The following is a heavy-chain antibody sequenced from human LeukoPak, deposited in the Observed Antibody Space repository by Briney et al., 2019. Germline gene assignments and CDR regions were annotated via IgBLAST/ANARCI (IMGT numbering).Heavy chain of an antibody. V-gene: IGHV4-38-2*02. CDR1: GYSISSGYY. CDR2: IYQSGST. D-gene: IGHD3-22*01. Sequence: SETLSLTCTVSGYSISSGYYWGWIRQPPGKGLEWIGSIYQSGSTYYNPSLKSRVTISVDTSKNQFSLKLSSVTAADTAVYYCARCCYYDSSGGAFDIWGQGTMVTVSS. CDR3: ARCCYYDSSGGAFDI. J-gene: IGHJ3*02.